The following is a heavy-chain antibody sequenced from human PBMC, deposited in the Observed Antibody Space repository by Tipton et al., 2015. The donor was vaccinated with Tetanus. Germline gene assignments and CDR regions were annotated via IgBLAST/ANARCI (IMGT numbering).Heavy chain of an antibody. CDR2: ISGSGDTT. Sequence: SLRLSCEASGFIFSSYAMHWVRQAPGKGLVWVSSISGSGDTTYYADSVRGRFTVSRDNSKDTVYLDVRSLRDEDTAVYYCATDGLPRGFVMVEATTQKYFRHWGRGTLVTVSS. V-gene: IGHV3-23*01. CDR1: GFIFSSYA. D-gene: IGHD2-21*01. CDR3: ATDGLPRGFVMVEATTQKYFRH. J-gene: IGHJ1*01.